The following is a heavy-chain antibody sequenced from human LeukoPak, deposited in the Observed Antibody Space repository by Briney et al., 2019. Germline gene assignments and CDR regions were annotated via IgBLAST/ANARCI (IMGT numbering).Heavy chain of an antibody. CDR1: GGSIYGSF. CDR2: IHGSGST. V-gene: IGHV4-4*09. J-gene: IGHJ6*03. Sequence: SETLSLTCSVSGGSIYGSFWSWIRQPPGKGLEYIGYIHGSGSTNSNPSLASRVTISADTSKNQFSLKLNSVSAADTAVYFCGKWNCLIGTCYNIDVWGRGATVIVSS. CDR3: GKWNCLIGTCYNIDV. D-gene: IGHD1-1*01.